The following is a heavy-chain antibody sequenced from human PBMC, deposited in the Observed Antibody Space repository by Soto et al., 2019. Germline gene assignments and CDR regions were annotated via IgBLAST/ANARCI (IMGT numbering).Heavy chain of an antibody. CDR3: IREGFCTGGSCYSSYLDF. D-gene: IGHD2-15*01. CDR2: IRNKANSYTT. CDR1: GFPFSDHY. J-gene: IGHJ4*02. V-gene: IGHV3-72*01. Sequence: EVQLVESGGGLVQPGGSLRLSCAAFGFPFSDHYMDWVRQAPGKGLEWGGRIRNKANSYTTEYAASVKVRFTVSRDDSKKSLFLQMNSLKTEDTAVYYCIREGFCTGGSCYSSYLDFWGQGTLVTVSS.